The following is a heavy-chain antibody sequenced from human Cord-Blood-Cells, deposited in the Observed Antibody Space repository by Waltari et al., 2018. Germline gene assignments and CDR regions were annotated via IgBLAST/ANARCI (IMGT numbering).Heavy chain of an antibody. D-gene: IGHD2-15*01. CDR3: ARGGELGYCSGGSCGYFDL. J-gene: IGHJ2*01. Sequence: QVQLQESGPGLVKPSETLSLTCAVSGYSISSGYYWGWIRQPPGQGLEWIGSIYHSGSTYYNPSLKSRVTISVDTSKNQFSLKLSSVTAADTAVYYCARGGELGYCSGGSCGYFDLWGRGTLVTVSS. CDR1: GYSISSGYY. CDR2: IYHSGST. V-gene: IGHV4-38-2*01.